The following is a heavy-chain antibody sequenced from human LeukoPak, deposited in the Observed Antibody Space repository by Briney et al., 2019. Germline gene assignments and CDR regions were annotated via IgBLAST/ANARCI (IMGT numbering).Heavy chain of an antibody. D-gene: IGHD3-10*01. CDR2: ISSSGSTI. J-gene: IGHJ6*04. CDR3: AREDEGWFGELYYGMDV. Sequence: PGGSLRLSCAASGFTFSSYEMNWVRQAPWKGLEWVSYISSSGSTIYYADSVKGRFTISRDNAKNSLYLQKNSLRAEDTAVYYCAREDEGWFGELYYGMDVWGKGTTVTVSS. V-gene: IGHV3-48*03. CDR1: GFTFSSYE.